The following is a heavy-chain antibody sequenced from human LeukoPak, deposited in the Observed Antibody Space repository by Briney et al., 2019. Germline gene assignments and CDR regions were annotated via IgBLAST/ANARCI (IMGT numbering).Heavy chain of an antibody. CDR2: INPNSGGT. Sequence: GASVKVSCKASGYTFTGYYMHWVRQAPGQGLEWMGWINPNSGGTNYAQKFQGRVTMTRDTSISTAYLQWSSLKASDTAMYYCARHAENQVAATSEYYFDYWGQGTLVTVSS. V-gene: IGHV1-2*02. J-gene: IGHJ4*02. D-gene: IGHD2-15*01. CDR1: GYTFTGYY. CDR3: ARHAENQVAATSEYYFDY.